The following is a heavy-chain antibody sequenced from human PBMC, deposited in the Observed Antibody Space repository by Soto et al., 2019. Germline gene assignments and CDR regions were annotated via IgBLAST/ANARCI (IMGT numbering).Heavy chain of an antibody. CDR1: GFTFSSYG. J-gene: IGHJ4*02. Sequence: QVQLVESGGGVVQPGRSLRLSCAASGFTFSSYGMHWVRQAPGKGLEWVAVISYDGSNKYYADSVKGRFTISRDNSKNTLYLQMNSLRAEDTAVYYCAKDERVLLWFGELGYWGQGTLVTVSS. D-gene: IGHD3-10*01. V-gene: IGHV3-30*18. CDR3: AKDERVLLWFGELGY. CDR2: ISYDGSNK.